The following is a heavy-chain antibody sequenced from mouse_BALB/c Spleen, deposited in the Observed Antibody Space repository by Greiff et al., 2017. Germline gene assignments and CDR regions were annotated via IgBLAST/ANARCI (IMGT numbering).Heavy chain of an antibody. CDR1: GFTFSSFG. V-gene: IGHV5-17*02. CDR3: ARPYYDYDGWFAY. CDR2: ISSGSSTI. Sequence: EVMLVESGGGLVQPGGSRKLSCAASGFTFSSFGMHWVRQAPEKGLEWVAYISSGSSTIYYADTVKGRFTISRDNPKNTLFLQMTSLRSEDTAMYYCARPYYDYDGWFAYWGQGTLVTVSA. J-gene: IGHJ3*01. D-gene: IGHD2-4*01.